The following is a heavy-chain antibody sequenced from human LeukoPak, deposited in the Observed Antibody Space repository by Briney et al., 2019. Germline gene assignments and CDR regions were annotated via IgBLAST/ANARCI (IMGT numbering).Heavy chain of an antibody. Sequence: ASVKVSCKASGYTFTGYAISWVRQAPGQGLEWMGWVSAYNGATNYAQNFQDRVTMTTDTPTTTAYMELRSLRSDDTAMYYCAKDSVYNWFDPWGQGTLVTVSS. CDR1: GYTFTGYA. D-gene: IGHD1-14*01. V-gene: IGHV1-18*01. J-gene: IGHJ5*02. CDR3: AKDSVYNWFDP. CDR2: VSAYNGAT.